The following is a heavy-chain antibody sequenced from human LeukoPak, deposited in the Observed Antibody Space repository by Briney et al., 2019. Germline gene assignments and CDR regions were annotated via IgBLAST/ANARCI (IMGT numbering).Heavy chain of an antibody. J-gene: IGHJ1*01. CDR3: VKVGDSGYGEYYQH. D-gene: IGHD5-12*01. V-gene: IGHV3-64D*06. Sequence: GGSLRLSCSASGFTFRDYPIHWVRRAPGEGLQYVSAISSAGGTTYYADSVRSRFTISRDNSKNTLYLQMSSLRAEDTALYYCVKVGDSGYGEYYQHWGQGTLVTVSS. CDR1: GFTFRDYP. CDR2: ISSAGGTT.